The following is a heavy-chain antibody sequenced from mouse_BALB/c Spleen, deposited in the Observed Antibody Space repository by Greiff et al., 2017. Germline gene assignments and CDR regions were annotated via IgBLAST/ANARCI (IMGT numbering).Heavy chain of an antibody. Sequence: EVKVLESGGGLVQPGGSRKLSCAASGFTFSSFGMHWVRQAPEKGLEWVAYISSGSSTIYYADTVKGRFTISRDNPKNTLFLQMTSLRSEDTAMYYCARPMITTGGPWFAYWGQGTLVTVSA. V-gene: IGHV5-17*02. D-gene: IGHD2-4*01. J-gene: IGHJ3*01. CDR2: ISSGSSTI. CDR1: GFTFSSFG. CDR3: ARPMITTGGPWFAY.